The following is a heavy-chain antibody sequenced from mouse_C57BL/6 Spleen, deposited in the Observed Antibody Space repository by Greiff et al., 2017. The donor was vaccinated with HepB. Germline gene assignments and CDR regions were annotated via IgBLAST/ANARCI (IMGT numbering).Heavy chain of an antibody. V-gene: IGHV5-16*01. J-gene: IGHJ4*01. CDR3: ARGGLLGYAMDY. Sequence: EVKLVESEGGLVQPGSSMKLSCTASGFTFSDYYMAWVRQVPEKGLEWVANINYDGSSTYYLDSLKSRFIISRDNAKNILYLQMSSLKSEDTATYYCARGGLLGYAMDYWGQGTSVTVSS. D-gene: IGHD2-3*01. CDR1: GFTFSDYY. CDR2: INYDGSST.